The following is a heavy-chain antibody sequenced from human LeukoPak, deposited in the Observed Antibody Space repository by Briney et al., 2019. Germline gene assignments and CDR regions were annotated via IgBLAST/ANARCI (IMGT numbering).Heavy chain of an antibody. CDR1: GGSISSYY. CDR2: IYTSGST. J-gene: IGHJ3*02. D-gene: IGHD6-19*01. V-gene: IGHV4-4*07. CDR3: ARDISSGWYAPMDDAFDI. Sequence: SETLSLTRTVSGGSISSYYWSWIRQPAGKGLEWIGRIYTSGSTNYNPSLKSRVTMSVDTSKNQFSLKLSSVTAADTAVYYCARDISSGWYAPMDDAFDIWGQGTMVTVSS.